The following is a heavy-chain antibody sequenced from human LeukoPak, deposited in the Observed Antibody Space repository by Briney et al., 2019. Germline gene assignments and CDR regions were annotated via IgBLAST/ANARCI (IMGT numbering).Heavy chain of an antibody. CDR1: GGSISRYY. V-gene: IGHV4-59*12. Sequence: SETLSLTCTVSGGSISRYYWSWIRQPPGKGLEWIGYIYYSGSTNYNPSLKSRVTISVDTSKNQFSLKLSSVTAADTAVYYCARGVYYYGSGTKENWFDPWGQGTLVTVSS. J-gene: IGHJ5*02. CDR2: IYYSGST. D-gene: IGHD3-10*01. CDR3: ARGVYYYGSGTKENWFDP.